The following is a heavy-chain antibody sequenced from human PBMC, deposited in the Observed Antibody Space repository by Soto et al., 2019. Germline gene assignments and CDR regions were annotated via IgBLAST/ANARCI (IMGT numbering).Heavy chain of an antibody. CDR2: IYHSGGG. Sequence: PSETLSLTCSVSGVSGISGGHYWNWIRQFPGKGLEWIGYIYHSGGGYYNPSLKSRASMSVDTSKNEFSLRLASVTAADTAVYFCARDPVAKVDRHYFDYWGQGALVTVFS. CDR1: GVSGISGGHY. CDR3: ARDPVAKVDRHYFDY. J-gene: IGHJ4*02. V-gene: IGHV4-31*03.